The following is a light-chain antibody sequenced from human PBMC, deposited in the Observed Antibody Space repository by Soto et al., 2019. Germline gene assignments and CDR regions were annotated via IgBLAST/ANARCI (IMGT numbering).Light chain of an antibody. CDR1: NIGSKS. Sequence: ELTQPPSVSVAPGQTARITCGGNNIGSKSVHWYQQKPGQAPVLVVDDDSDRPSGIHERFSGSNSGNTATLTISRVEAGDEADYFCHVWDSSSEHVFGTGTKV. V-gene: IGLV3-21*02. CDR2: DDS. J-gene: IGLJ1*01. CDR3: HVWDSSSEHV.